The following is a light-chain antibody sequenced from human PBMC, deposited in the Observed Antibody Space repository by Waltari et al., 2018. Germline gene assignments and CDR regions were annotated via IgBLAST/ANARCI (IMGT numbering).Light chain of an antibody. Sequence: TQSPSSLSASVGDRVTITCRASQSISSYLNWYQQKPGKAPKLLIYAASSLQSGVPSRFSGSGSGTDFTLTISSLQPEDFATYYCQQSYSTPLTFGGGTKVEIK. CDR2: AAS. V-gene: IGKV1-39*01. CDR3: QQSYSTPLT. CDR1: QSISSY. J-gene: IGKJ4*01.